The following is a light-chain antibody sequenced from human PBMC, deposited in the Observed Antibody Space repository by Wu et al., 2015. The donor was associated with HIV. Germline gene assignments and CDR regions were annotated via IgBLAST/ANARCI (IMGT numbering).Light chain of an antibody. Sequence: DIVLTQSPATLSLSPGERATLSCRASQSVSNYLAWYQQKPGQAPRLLIYGASTRATGLPARFSGSGSGTEFTLTISSLQSEDSAVYYCQQYNNWPLRFGQGTKVEI. CDR2: GAS. CDR3: QQYNNWPLR. CDR1: QSVSNY. J-gene: IGKJ1*01. V-gene: IGKV3-15*01.